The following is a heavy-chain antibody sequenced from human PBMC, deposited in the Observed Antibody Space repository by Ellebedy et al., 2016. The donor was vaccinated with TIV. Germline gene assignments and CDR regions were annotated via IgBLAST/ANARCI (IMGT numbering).Heavy chain of an antibody. J-gene: IGHJ4*02. D-gene: IGHD1-1*01. Sequence: SETLSLTCAVYGGSFSAYYWSWIRQPPGKGLEWIGEINHSGSTNYNPSIKSRVTISVDTSKNQFSLKLSSVTAADTAVYYCARGWNPFYFDYWGQGTLVTVSS. CDR3: ARGWNPFYFDY. V-gene: IGHV4-34*01. CDR1: GGSFSAYY. CDR2: INHSGST.